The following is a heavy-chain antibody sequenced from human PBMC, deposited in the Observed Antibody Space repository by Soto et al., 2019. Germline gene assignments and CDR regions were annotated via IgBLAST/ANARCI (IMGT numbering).Heavy chain of an antibody. CDR1: GGSFSGYY. D-gene: IGHD2-8*02. Sequence: QVQLQQWGAGLLKPSETLSLTCAVYGGSFSGYYWTWIRQPPGTGLEWIGEINHSGSTNYNPSLKRRVTISVATSKNQFSLTLTSVPAADTAVYFCARATITGLFDYWGQGTLVTVSS. CDR2: INHSGST. J-gene: IGHJ4*02. V-gene: IGHV4-34*01. CDR3: ARATITGLFDY.